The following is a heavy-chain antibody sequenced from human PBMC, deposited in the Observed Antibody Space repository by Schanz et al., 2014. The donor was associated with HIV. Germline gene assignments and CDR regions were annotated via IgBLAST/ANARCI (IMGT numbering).Heavy chain of an antibody. CDR3: ARDLVDSSTWYDAFDI. D-gene: IGHD6-13*01. J-gene: IGHJ3*02. V-gene: IGHV1-2*02. CDR1: GYTFTAYY. CDR2: INPNSGGT. Sequence: QVQLVQSGAEVKKPGASVKVSCKASGYTFTAYYIHWVRQAPGQGLEWMGWINPNSGGTNSAQKFQGRVPMAMDTSSSPAYMEVRSLRSDDTALYFWARDLVDSSTWYDAFDIWGQGTKVTVSS.